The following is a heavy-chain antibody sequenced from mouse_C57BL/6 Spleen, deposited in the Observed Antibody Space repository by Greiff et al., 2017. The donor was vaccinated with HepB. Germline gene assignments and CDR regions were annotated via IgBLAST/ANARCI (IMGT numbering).Heavy chain of an antibody. D-gene: IGHD1-1*01. Sequence: EVKLVESGGGLVKPGGSLKLSCAASGFTFSDYGMHWVRQAPEKGLEWVAYISSGSSTIYYADTVKGRFTISRDNAKNTLFLQMHSLRSEDTAMYYCARPFTTVVAKDYAMDYWGQGTSVTVAS. CDR2: ISSGSSTI. CDR1: GFTFSDYG. CDR3: ARPFTTVVAKDYAMDY. V-gene: IGHV5-17*01. J-gene: IGHJ4*01.